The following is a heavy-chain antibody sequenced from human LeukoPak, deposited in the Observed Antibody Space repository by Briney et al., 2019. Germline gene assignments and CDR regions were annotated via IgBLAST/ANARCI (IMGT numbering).Heavy chain of an antibody. CDR1: GFTFSRYW. CDR3: ARGSARLDSRDGYPDY. CDR2: IKQDGSEK. V-gene: IGHV3-7*01. J-gene: IGHJ4*02. Sequence: GGPLRLSCAASGFTFSRYWMSWVRQAPGKGRDWVANIKQDGSEKYYVDSVKGRLTISRDNAKNSLSLQMNSLRAEDTAVYYCARGSARLDSRDGYPDYWGQGTLVTVSS. D-gene: IGHD5-24*01.